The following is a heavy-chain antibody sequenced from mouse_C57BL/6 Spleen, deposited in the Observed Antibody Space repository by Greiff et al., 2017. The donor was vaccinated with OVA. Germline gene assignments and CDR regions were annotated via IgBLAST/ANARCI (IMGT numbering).Heavy chain of an antibody. D-gene: IGHD3-1*01. Sequence: EVQLVESGGDLVKPGGSLKLSCAASGFTFSSYGMSWVRQTPDKRLEWVATISSGGSYTYYPDSVKGRFTISRDNAKNTLYLQMSSLKSEDTAMYYCARHRASNYYAMDYWGQGTSVTVSS. CDR1: GFTFSSYG. CDR2: ISSGGSYT. J-gene: IGHJ4*01. CDR3: ARHRASNYYAMDY. V-gene: IGHV5-6*01.